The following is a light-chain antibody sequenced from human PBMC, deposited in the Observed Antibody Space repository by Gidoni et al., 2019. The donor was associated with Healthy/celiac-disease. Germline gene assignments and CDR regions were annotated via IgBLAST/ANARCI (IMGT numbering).Light chain of an antibody. V-gene: IGKV2-28*01. CDR3: MQDLQTST. CDR1: QSLLHSNGYNY. Sequence: DIVMTQSPLSLPVTPREPASISCRSSQSLLHSNGYNYLYWYLQKPGQSPQLLLDLGSIRASRVPYRVSGSGSGTAFTLRISRVEADDVGVYYCMQDLQTSTFGQGTKVEIK. CDR2: LGS. J-gene: IGKJ1*01.